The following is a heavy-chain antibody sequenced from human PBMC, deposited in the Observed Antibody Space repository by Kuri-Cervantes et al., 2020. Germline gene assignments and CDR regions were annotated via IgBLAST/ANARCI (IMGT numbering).Heavy chain of an antibody. Sequence: SVKVSCKASGYTLTSYGISWVRQAPGQGLEWMGGIIPIFGTANYAQKFQGRLTITTDESTSTAYMELSSLRSEDTAVYYCARGHAIAVAGNYYMDVWGKGTTVTVSS. J-gene: IGHJ6*03. CDR3: ARGHAIAVAGNYYMDV. CDR2: IIPIFGTA. V-gene: IGHV1-69*05. CDR1: GYTLTSYG. D-gene: IGHD6-19*01.